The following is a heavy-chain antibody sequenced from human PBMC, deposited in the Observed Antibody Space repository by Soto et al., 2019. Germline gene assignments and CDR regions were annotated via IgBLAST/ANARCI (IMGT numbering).Heavy chain of an antibody. CDR3: ARVRGPLPVADYYYYYGMDV. Sequence: ASVKVSCKASGYTFTIYAMHWVRQAPGQRLEWMGWINAGNGNTKYSQKFQGRVTITRDTSASTAYMELSSLRSEDTAVYYCARVRGPLPVADYYYYYGMDVWGQGTTVTVSS. CDR1: GYTFTIYA. J-gene: IGHJ6*02. V-gene: IGHV1-3*01. D-gene: IGHD2-15*01. CDR2: INAGNGNT.